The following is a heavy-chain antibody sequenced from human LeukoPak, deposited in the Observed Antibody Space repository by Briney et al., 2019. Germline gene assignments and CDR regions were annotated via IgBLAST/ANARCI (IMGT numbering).Heavy chain of an antibody. CDR2: IYYSGST. J-gene: IGHJ6*02. D-gene: IGHD2-15*01. V-gene: IGHV4-59*01. CDR1: GGSISSYY. Sequence: SETLSLTCTVSGGSISSYYWSWIRQPPGKGLEWIGYIYYSGSTNYNPSLESRVTISVDTSKNQFSLKLSSVTAADTAVYYCARETPYYYGMDVWGQGTTVTVSS. CDR3: ARETPYYYGMDV.